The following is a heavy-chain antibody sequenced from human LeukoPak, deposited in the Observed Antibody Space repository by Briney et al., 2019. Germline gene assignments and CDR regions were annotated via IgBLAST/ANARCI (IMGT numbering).Heavy chain of an antibody. Sequence: GGSLRLSCAASGFTFSSYAMSWVRQAPGKGLEWVSAISGSGGSTYYADSVKGRFTISRDNSKNPLYLQMNSLRAEDTAVYYCAKTRMSLLLWFGELFYSWGQGTLVTVSS. CDR1: GFTFSSYA. V-gene: IGHV3-23*01. D-gene: IGHD3-10*01. CDR3: AKTRMSLLLWFGELFYS. CDR2: ISGSGGST. J-gene: IGHJ4*02.